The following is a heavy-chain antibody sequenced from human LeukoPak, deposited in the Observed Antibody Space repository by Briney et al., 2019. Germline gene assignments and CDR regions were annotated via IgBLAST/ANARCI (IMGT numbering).Heavy chain of an antibody. J-gene: IGHJ4*02. Sequence: PSETLSLTCTVSGGSISSSSYYWGWIRQPPGKGLEWIGSIYYSGSTYYNPSLKSRVTISVDTSKNQFSLKLSSVTAADTAVYYCARHGSWELQYYFGYWGQGTLVTVSS. CDR1: GGSISSSSYY. D-gene: IGHD1-26*01. CDR2: IYYSGST. CDR3: ARHGSWELQYYFGY. V-gene: IGHV4-39*01.